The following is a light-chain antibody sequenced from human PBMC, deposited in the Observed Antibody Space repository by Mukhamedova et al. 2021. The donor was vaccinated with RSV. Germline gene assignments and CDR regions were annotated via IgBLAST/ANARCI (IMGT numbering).Light chain of an antibody. CDR2: EDD. CDR3: QSYSGSYLI. J-gene: IGLJ2*01. V-gene: IGLV6-57*01. Sequence: PICVIYEDDERPSGVSDRFSGSIDTSSNSASLTISGLITDDEADYYCQSYSGSYLIFGGGTKLT.